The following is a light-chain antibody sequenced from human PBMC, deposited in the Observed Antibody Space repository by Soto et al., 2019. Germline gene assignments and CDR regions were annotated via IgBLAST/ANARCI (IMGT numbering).Light chain of an antibody. J-gene: IGLJ3*02. CDR1: SSDVGGYNY. Sequence: QSALTQPRSVSGSPGQSVTISCTGTSSDVGGYNYVSWYQQHPGKAPKLVIYDVSKRPSGVPDRFSGSKSGNTASLTVSGLQAEDEAHYHCCAYAGNYIQWVFGGGTKVTVL. V-gene: IGLV2-11*01. CDR2: DVS. CDR3: CAYAGNYIQWV.